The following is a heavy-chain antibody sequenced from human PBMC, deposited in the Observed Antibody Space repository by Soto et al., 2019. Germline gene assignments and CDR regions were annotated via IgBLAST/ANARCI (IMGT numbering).Heavy chain of an antibody. J-gene: IGHJ3*02. CDR2: IYISGNT. V-gene: IGHV4-4*07. D-gene: IGHD2-2*01. CDR3: ARAPPTNAYDI. Sequence: QVQLQESGPGLVKPSETLSLTCTVSGGSISSYYWSWIRQPVGKRLEWIGRIYISGNTNYNPSLESRVTMSIDTSKTQFSLKLRSVTAADTSVYYCARAPPTNAYDIWGQGTVVTVS. CDR1: GGSISSYY.